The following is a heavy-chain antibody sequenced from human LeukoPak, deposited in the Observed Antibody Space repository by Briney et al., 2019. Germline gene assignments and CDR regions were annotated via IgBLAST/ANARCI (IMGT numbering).Heavy chain of an antibody. Sequence: GGSLRLSYAASGFTHSSYWMTWVSQAPGKGLEWVANINQDGSQKYYVDSVKGRFTISRDNANNSLYLQMNSLRAEDTAVYYCARSLDYWGQGTLVTVSS. V-gene: IGHV3-7*01. CDR3: ARSLDY. CDR1: GFTHSSYW. J-gene: IGHJ4*02. CDR2: INQDGSQK.